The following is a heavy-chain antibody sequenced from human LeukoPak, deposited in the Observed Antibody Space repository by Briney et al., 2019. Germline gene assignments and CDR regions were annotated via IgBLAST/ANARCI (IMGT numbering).Heavy chain of an antibody. V-gene: IGHV4-31*03. D-gene: IGHD1-7*01. Sequence: KASETLSLTCTVSGGSISSGGYYWSWIRQHPGKGLEWIGYIYYSGSTYYNPSLKSRVTISVGTSKNQFSLKLSSVTAADTAVYYCARNAAITRTCDYWGQGTLVTVSS. CDR2: IYYSGST. CDR1: GGSISSGGYY. J-gene: IGHJ4*02. CDR3: ARNAAITRTCDY.